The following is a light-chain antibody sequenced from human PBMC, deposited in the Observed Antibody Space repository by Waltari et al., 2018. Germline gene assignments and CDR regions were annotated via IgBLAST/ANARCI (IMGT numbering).Light chain of an antibody. CDR1: SSDVGFYNY. J-gene: IGLJ3*02. Sequence: QSALTQPASVSGSPGQSITISCTGTSSDVGFYNYVSWYQQHPGKAPKLIIYDVFDRPSAVSNRFSGSKSGNTASLTISGLLAEDEADYYCNSYTGSSSWVFGGGTKLTVL. CDR2: DVF. CDR3: NSYTGSSSWV. V-gene: IGLV2-14*01.